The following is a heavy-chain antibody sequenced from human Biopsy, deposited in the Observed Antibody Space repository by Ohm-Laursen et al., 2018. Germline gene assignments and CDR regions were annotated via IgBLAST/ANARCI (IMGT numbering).Heavy chain of an antibody. CDR1: GGSISSSTTYY. CDR3: ARHPTGFWFDP. Sequence: GTLSLTCTVSGGSISSSTTYYWAWLRQPPGKGLEWIGSIYNTETTFYTPSLKSQVIISVDTSTNQFSLKVSSVTAADTALYFCARHPTGFWFDPWGHGTLVTVSS. J-gene: IGHJ5*02. CDR2: IYNTETT. V-gene: IGHV4-39*01.